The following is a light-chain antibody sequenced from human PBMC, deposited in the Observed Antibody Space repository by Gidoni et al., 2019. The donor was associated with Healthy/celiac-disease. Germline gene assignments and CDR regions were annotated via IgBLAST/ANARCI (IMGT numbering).Light chain of an antibody. CDR2: AAS. J-gene: IGKJ1*01. V-gene: IGKV1-39*01. CDR1: QSISSY. CDR3: QQSYSTPPWT. Sequence: DIQMTQPPSSLSASVGDRVTITCRASQSISSYLNWYQQKPGKAPKLLIYAASSLQSGVPSRFSGSGSGTDFTLTISSLQPEDFATYYYQQSYSTPPWTFXQXTKVEIK.